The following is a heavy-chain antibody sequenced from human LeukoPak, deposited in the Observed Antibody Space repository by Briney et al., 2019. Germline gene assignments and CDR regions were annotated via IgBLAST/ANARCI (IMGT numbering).Heavy chain of an antibody. Sequence: PSETLSLTCTVSGGSVSSGSYYWSWIRQPPGKGLEWIGEINHSGSTNYNPSLKSRVTISVDTSKNQFSLKLSSVTAADTAVYYCARVTEAALYGMDVWGQGTTVTVSS. D-gene: IGHD6-13*01. CDR2: INHSGST. CDR1: GGSVSSGSYY. V-gene: IGHV4-39*07. CDR3: ARVTEAALYGMDV. J-gene: IGHJ6*02.